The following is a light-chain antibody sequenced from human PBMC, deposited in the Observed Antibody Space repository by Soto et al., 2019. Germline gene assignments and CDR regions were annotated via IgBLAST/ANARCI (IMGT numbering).Light chain of an antibody. Sequence: EIVLTQSPATLSLSPGERATLSCRASQSVSSYFAWYQQKPGQAPRLLIYDASNRATGIPARFSGSGSGTDFTRTISSLEPEDFAVYYCQQRSNWPPYTVGQGTKLEIK. CDR3: QQRSNWPPYT. CDR2: DAS. V-gene: IGKV3-11*01. CDR1: QSVSSY. J-gene: IGKJ2*01.